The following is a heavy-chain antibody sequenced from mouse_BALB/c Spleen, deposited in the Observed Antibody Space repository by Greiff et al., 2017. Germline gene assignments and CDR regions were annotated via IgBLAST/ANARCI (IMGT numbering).Heavy chain of an antibody. Sequence: EVKLMESGGGLVQPGGSRKLSCAASGFTFSSFGMHWVRQAPEKGLEWVAYISSGSSTIYYADTVKGRFTISRDNPKNTLFLQMTSLRSEDTAMYYCARSVVFDYWGQGTTLTVSS. CDR3: ARSVVFDY. V-gene: IGHV5-17*02. D-gene: IGHD1-1*01. CDR2: ISSGSSTI. J-gene: IGHJ2*01. CDR1: GFTFSSFG.